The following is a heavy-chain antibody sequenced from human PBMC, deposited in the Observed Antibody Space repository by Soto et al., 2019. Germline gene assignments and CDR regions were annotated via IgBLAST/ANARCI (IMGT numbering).Heavy chain of an antibody. CDR1: GGTFSSHT. D-gene: IGHD2-2*01. Sequence: QVQLVQSGAEVKKPGSSVKVSCRASGGTFSSHTISWVLQAPGQGREWMGGIMPIFGVTNDARKFQGRLTMTANESTTTAYMEVSSMTSEDTAVYYCAGEGVTSSMSLPWMGYHYYGWDGWGQGTTVIVSS. CDR3: AGEGVTSSMSLPWMGYHYYGWDG. J-gene: IGHJ6*02. V-gene: IGHV1-69*12. CDR2: IMPIFGVT.